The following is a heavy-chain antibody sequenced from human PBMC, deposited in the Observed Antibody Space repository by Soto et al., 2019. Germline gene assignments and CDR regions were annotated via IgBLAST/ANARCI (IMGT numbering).Heavy chain of an antibody. V-gene: IGHV3-13*01. Sequence: SGGSLRLSCAASGFTFSSYDMHWVRQATGRGLEWVSAIDSAGKTYYPDSVRGRFTISRDNAKNSLYLQMDSLRAGDTAVYYCAREVTDLFVYWGPGRLVTV. CDR1: GFTFSSYD. CDR3: AREVTDLFVY. D-gene: IGHD2-21*01. J-gene: IGHJ4*02. CDR2: IDSAGKT.